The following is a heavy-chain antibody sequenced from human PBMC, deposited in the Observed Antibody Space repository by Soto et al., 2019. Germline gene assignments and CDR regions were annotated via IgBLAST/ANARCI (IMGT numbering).Heavy chain of an antibody. CDR1: GFTVSSNY. D-gene: IGHD3-22*01. CDR3: ARHPEPYYAGGYFDY. Sequence: PGGSLRLSCAASGFTVSSNYMSWVRQAPWKGLEWVSVIYSGCSTYYADYVKGRFTISRDNSKNTLYLQMYSLRAEDTAVYYCARHPEPYYAGGYFDYWGQGTLVTVSS. CDR2: IYSGCST. V-gene: IGHV3-66*04. J-gene: IGHJ4*02.